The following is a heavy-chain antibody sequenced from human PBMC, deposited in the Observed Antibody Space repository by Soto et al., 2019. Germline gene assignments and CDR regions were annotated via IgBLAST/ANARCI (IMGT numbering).Heavy chain of an antibody. V-gene: IGHV1-3*01. CDR2: INAGSGNP. CDR3: TRDTGVKLERLGDVDY. CDR1: GYTFSNYA. D-gene: IGHD1-1*01. J-gene: IGHJ4*02. Sequence: QVQLVQSGAEVKKPGASVKVSCKASGYTFSNYAIHWLRQAPGQRLEWMGWINAGSGNPKYSQKLQGRVTITRDTSASTAYRELSSLRSEDTAVYYCTRDTGVKLERLGDVDYCGQGTLVTVSS.